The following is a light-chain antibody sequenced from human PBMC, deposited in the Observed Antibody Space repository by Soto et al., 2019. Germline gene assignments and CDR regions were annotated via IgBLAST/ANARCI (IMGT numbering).Light chain of an antibody. Sequence: DIQMTQSPSSLSASVGDRVTITCRASQSISSYLNWYQQKPGKAPKLLIYAASSLQSGVPSRFSGSGSETDFTLTISSLQPKDFATYYCQQSYSTPYTVGQGTKLEIK. CDR1: QSISSY. J-gene: IGKJ2*01. CDR2: AAS. CDR3: QQSYSTPYT. V-gene: IGKV1-39*01.